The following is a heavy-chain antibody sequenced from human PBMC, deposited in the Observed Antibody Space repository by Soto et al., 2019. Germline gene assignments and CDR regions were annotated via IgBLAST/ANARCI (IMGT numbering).Heavy chain of an antibody. CDR1: GFTFRSYH. CDR2: ISYDENNK. CDR3: GREMDAARASKDNWFAP. V-gene: IGHV3-30-3*01. D-gene: IGHD2-15*01. J-gene: IGHJ5*02. Sequence: QVQLVESGGGVVQPGRSLRLSCAASGFTFRSYHMHWVRQAPGKGLEWVASISYDENNKYYTDSVKGRFTISRDNSKNTVYVQMNSFRDEDTAVYYCGREMDAARASKDNWFAPRGQGTLVTVSS.